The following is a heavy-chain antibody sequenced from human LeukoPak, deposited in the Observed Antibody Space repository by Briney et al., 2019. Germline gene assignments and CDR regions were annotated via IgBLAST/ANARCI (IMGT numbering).Heavy chain of an antibody. V-gene: IGHV1-2*02. CDR2: INPNSGGT. D-gene: IGHD6-13*01. Sequence: GASVKVPCKASGYTFTGYYMHWVRQAPGQGLEWMGWINPNSGGTNYAQKLQGRVTMTTDTSTSTAYMELRSLRSDDTAVYYCARGGAAGAFDYWGQGTLVTVSS. J-gene: IGHJ4*02. CDR3: ARGGAAGAFDY. CDR1: GYTFTGYY.